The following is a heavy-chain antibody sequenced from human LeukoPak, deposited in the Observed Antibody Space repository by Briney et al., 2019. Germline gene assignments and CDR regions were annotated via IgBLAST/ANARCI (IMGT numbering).Heavy chain of an antibody. Sequence: PSETLSLTCTVSGGSISSYYWSWIRQPPGKGLEWIGYIYYSGSTNYNPSLKSRVTISVDTSKNQFSLKLSSVTAADTAVYYCARSWREYYDILTGYSNLHFDYWGLGTLVTVSS. V-gene: IGHV4-59*01. CDR1: GGSISSYY. J-gene: IGHJ4*02. CDR2: IYYSGST. D-gene: IGHD3-9*01. CDR3: ARSWREYYDILTGYSNLHFDY.